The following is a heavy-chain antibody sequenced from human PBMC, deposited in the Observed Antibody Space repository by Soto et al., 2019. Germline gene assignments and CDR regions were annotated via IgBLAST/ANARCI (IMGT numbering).Heavy chain of an antibody. CDR3: ARAIVGPTTTGWLDP. Sequence: QVQLVQSGAEVKKPGSSVKVSCKASGGTFSSYAISGVRQAPGQGLEWMGGIIPSFGTANYAQKFQGRVTITADESTRTAYMELSSLRFEDTAVYYCARAIVGPTTTGWLDPWGQGTLVTVSS. CDR2: IIPSFGTA. CDR1: GGTFSSYA. D-gene: IGHD1-26*01. J-gene: IGHJ5*02. V-gene: IGHV1-69*01.